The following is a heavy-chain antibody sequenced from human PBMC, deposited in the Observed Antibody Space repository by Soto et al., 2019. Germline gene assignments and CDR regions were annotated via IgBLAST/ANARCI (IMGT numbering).Heavy chain of an antibody. CDR3: ARRGVTHYDSSGYLFDY. CDR1: GYSFTSYW. J-gene: IGHJ4*02. V-gene: IGHV5-51*01. D-gene: IGHD3-22*01. CDR2: IYPGDSDT. Sequence: SGESLKISCKGSGYSFTSYWIGWVRQMPGKGLEWMGIIYPGDSDTRYSPSFQGQVTISADKSISTAYLQWSSLKASDTAMYYCARRGVTHYDSSGYLFDYWGQGTLVTVSS.